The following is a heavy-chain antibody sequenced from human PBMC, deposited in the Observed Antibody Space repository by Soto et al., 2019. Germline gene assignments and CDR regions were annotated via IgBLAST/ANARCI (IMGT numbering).Heavy chain of an antibody. D-gene: IGHD5-18*01. CDR3: ARVTGGYSYGYFDY. Sequence: QVQLVQSGAEVKKPGSSVKVSCKASGGTFSSYAISWVRQAPGQGLEWMGGIIPIFGTANYAQKLQGRVKITADQSKSTAYMELSSLRCEDTAVYYCARVTGGYSYGYFDYWGQGTLVTVSS. CDR2: IIPIFGTA. V-gene: IGHV1-69*01. J-gene: IGHJ4*02. CDR1: GGTFSSYA.